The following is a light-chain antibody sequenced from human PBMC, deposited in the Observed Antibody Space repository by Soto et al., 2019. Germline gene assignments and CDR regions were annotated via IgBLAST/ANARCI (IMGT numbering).Light chain of an antibody. V-gene: IGKV3-11*01. J-gene: IGKJ3*01. CDR1: QTITNF. CDR3: QQRGSWTAT. CDR2: DAS. Sequence: EILLTQSPATLSLSPGERATLSCRASQTITNFFAWYQQKPGQAPRILIYDASYRATGIPARFSGSGSGTEFTPTISSLEAEDSAIYYCQQRGSWTATFGPGTKVDIK.